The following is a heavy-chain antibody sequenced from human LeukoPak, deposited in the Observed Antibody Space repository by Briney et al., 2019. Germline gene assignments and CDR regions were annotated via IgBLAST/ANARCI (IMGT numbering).Heavy chain of an antibody. Sequence: PSETLSLTCTVSGGSVSSGSYYWSWIRQPPGKGLEWIGYIYYSGSTNYNPSLKSRVTISVDTSKNQFSLKLSSVTAADTAVYYCAVVPSRDGYGSAGYWGQGTLVTVSS. D-gene: IGHD5-24*01. CDR3: AVVPSRDGYGSAGY. CDR2: IYYSGST. CDR1: GGSVSSGSYY. J-gene: IGHJ4*02. V-gene: IGHV4-61*01.